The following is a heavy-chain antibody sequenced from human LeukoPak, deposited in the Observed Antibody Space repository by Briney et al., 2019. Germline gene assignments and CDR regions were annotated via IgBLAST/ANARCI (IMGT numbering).Heavy chain of an antibody. V-gene: IGHV1-69*06. CDR1: GGTFSSYA. J-gene: IGHJ5*02. CDR2: IIPIFGTA. CDR3: ARDRTRYSSSWYDWFDP. Sequence: SVKVSCKASGGTFSSYAISWVRQAPGQGLEWMGGIIPIFGTANYAQKFQGRVTITADKSTSTAYMELSSLRSEDTAVYYCARDRTRYSSSWYDWFDPWGQGNLVTVFS. D-gene: IGHD6-13*01.